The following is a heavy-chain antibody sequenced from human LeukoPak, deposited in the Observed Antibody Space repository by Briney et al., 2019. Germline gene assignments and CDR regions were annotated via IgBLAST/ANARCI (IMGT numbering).Heavy chain of an antibody. D-gene: IGHD5-18*01. CDR2: ISYDASNK. J-gene: IGHJ3*02. V-gene: IGHV3-30*04. Sequence: GGSLRLSCAASGFAFSSYAMHWVRQAPGKGLEWVAVISYDASNKYYADSVKGRFTISRDNSKNMLYLQMNSLRAEDTAVYYCARAGGYSYGDLTFDIWGQGTMDTVSS. CDR1: GFAFSSYA. CDR3: ARAGGYSYGDLTFDI.